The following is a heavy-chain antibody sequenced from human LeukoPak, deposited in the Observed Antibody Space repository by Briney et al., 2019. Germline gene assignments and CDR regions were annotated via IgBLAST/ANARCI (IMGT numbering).Heavy chain of an antibody. CDR1: GGSISSYY. V-gene: IGHV4-4*09. CDR3: ARNHNYYDNSSYYLSSYYYYYMDV. J-gene: IGHJ6*03. CDR2: IYTSGST. Sequence: SETLSLTCTVSGGSISSYYWSWIRQPPGKGLEWIGYIYTSGSTNYNPSLKSRVTISVDTSKNQFSLKLSSVTAADTAVYYCARNHNYYDNSSYYLSSYYYYYMDVWGKGTTVTVSS. D-gene: IGHD3-22*01.